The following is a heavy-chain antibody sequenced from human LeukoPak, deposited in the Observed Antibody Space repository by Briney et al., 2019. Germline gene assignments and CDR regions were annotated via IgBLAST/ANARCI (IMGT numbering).Heavy chain of an antibody. D-gene: IGHD6-6*01. Sequence: PSETLSLTCSVSGGSISTYYWSWIRQPPGKGLEWIGYLYHSGSTNYNPSLKSRVTISVDTSKNQFSLKLSSVTAADTAVYYCAGGGYSSSDPNDNYYFRMDVWGQGTTVTVSS. CDR3: AGGGYSSSDPNDNYYFRMDV. CDR2: LYHSGST. J-gene: IGHJ6*02. CDR1: GGSISTYY. V-gene: IGHV4-59*01.